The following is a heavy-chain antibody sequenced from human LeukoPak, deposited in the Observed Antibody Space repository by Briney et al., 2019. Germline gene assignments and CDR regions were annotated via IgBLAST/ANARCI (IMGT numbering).Heavy chain of an antibody. CDR2: ISGSSGST. V-gene: IGHV3-23*01. CDR1: GFTFSSYA. Sequence: GGSLRLSCAASGFTFSSYAMSWVRQAPGKGLEWVSAISGSSGSTYYADSVKGRFTISRDNSKNTLYLQMNSLRAEDTAVYYCAKEWSYYGSGSYGNNWFDPWGQGTLVTVSS. CDR3: AKEWSYYGSGSYGNNWFDP. J-gene: IGHJ5*02. D-gene: IGHD3-10*01.